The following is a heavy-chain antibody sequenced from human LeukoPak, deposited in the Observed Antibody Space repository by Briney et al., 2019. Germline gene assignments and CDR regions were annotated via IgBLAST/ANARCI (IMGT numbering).Heavy chain of an antibody. D-gene: IGHD5-24*01. J-gene: IGHJ4*02. CDR2: ISSSGSTI. CDR3: ARSVRWLQLSY. CDR1: GFTFSRYS. V-gene: IGHV3-48*04. Sequence: GGSLRLSCAASGFTFSRYSMNWVRQAPGKGLEWVSYISSSGSTIYYADSVKGRFTISRDNAKNSLYLQMNGLRAEDTAVYYCARSVRWLQLSYWGQGTLVTVSS.